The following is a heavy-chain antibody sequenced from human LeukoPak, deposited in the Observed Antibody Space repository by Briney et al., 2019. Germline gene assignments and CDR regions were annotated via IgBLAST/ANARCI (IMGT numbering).Heavy chain of an antibody. D-gene: IGHD3-10*01. CDR3: ANERYGSGSYYSDY. Sequence: GRSLRLSCAASGFTFDDYAMHWVRQAPGKGLEWVSGISWNSGSIGYADSVKGRFTISRDNAKNSLYLQMNSLRAEDTAVYYCANERYGSGSYYSDYWGQGTLVTVS. CDR1: GFTFDDYA. V-gene: IGHV3-9*01. J-gene: IGHJ4*02. CDR2: ISWNSGSI.